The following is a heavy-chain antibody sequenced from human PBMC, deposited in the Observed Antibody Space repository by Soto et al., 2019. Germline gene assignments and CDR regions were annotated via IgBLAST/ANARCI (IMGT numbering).Heavy chain of an antibody. CDR2: IIPIFGTA. CDR1: GGTFSSYA. V-gene: IGHV1-69*01. Sequence: QVQLVQSGAEVKKPGSSVKVSCKASGGTFSSYAISWVRQAPGQGLEWMGGIIPIFGTANYAQKFQGRVTITADESTSTAYMQRSRQRAEDTAVYYCASDRRRAAAGRGGFDALDIWGQGTMVTVSS. CDR3: ASDRRRAAAGRGGFDALDI. D-gene: IGHD6-13*01. J-gene: IGHJ3*02.